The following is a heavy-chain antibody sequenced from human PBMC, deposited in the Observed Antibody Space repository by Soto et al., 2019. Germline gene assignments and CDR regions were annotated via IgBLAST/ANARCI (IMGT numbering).Heavy chain of an antibody. V-gene: IGHV5-51*01. CDR2: IYPGDSDT. Sequence: RGESLKISCKGSGYSFTSYWIGWVRQMPGKGLEWMGIIYPGDSDTRYSPSFQGQVTISADKSISTAYLQWSSLKASDTAMYYCAGSTIFGAGYYYYGMDVWGQGTTVTVSS. CDR3: AGSTIFGAGYYYYGMDV. CDR1: GYSFTSYW. D-gene: IGHD3-3*01. J-gene: IGHJ6*02.